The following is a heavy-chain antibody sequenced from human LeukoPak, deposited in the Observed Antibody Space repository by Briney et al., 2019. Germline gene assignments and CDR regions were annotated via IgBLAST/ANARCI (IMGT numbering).Heavy chain of an antibody. J-gene: IGHJ4*02. V-gene: IGHV4-4*02. CDR2: IYHSGST. D-gene: IGHD6-19*01. Sequence: SETLSLTCAVSCGSISSGNWWSWVRQRPGKGREWTGEIYHSGSTNYNPSLKSRVTISVDKSKNQFSLKLSSVTAADTAVYYCAKSSRSSGWYLGIDYWGQGTLVTVSS. CDR3: AKSSRSSGWYLGIDY. CDR1: CGSISSGNW.